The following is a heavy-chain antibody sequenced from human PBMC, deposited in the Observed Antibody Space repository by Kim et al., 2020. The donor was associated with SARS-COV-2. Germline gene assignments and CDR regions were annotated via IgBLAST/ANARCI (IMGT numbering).Heavy chain of an antibody. J-gene: IGHJ3*02. V-gene: IGHV3-21*01. CDR1: GFTFSSYS. CDR2: ISSSSSYI. CDR3: ARSRDTAMVNDAFDI. Sequence: GGSLRLSCAASGFTFSSYSMNWVRQAPGKGLEWVSSISSSSSYIYYADSVKGRFTISRDNAKNSLYLQMNSLRAEDTAVYYCARSRDTAMVNDAFDIWGQGTMVTVSS. D-gene: IGHD5-18*01.